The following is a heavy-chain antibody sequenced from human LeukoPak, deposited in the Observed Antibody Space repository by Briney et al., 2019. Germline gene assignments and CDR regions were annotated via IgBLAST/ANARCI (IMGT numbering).Heavy chain of an antibody. J-gene: IGHJ6*02. D-gene: IGHD6-13*01. CDR3: ARVGTAVDFGMDV. CDR2: LSTHNANT. V-gene: IGHV1-18*01. Sequence: ASVKVSCKASGYTLTNYGISWVRQAPGQGLEWMGWLSTHNANTNYAQKLQGRVTVTTDTSTSTAYMELRSLRSDDTAVYYCARVGTAVDFGMDVWGQGTTVTVSS. CDR1: GYTLTNYG.